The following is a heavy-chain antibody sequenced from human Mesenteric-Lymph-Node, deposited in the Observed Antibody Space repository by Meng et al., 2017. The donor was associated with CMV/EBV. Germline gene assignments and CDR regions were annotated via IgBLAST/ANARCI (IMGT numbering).Heavy chain of an antibody. CDR3: AREWRGGYLSPLDI. V-gene: IGHV3-33*07. D-gene: IGHD5-12*01. J-gene: IGHJ3*02. CDR1: GFSFSGYW. Sequence: GESLKISCVASGFSFSGYWMSWVRQAPGSGLEWVAFIWFDGSIKYYVDSVKGRFTISRDNSMDTMYLQMDSLRAEDSAVYYCAREWRGGYLSPLDIWGQGTMVTVSS. CDR2: IWFDGSIK.